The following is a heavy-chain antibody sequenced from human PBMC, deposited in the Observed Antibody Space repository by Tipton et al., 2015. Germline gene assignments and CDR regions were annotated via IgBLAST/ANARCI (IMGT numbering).Heavy chain of an antibody. Sequence: QLVQSGPEVKKPGSSVNISCKASGGTFSSSGISWVRQAPGKGLEWMGGFDPEDGETIYAQRFQGRFTMTEDTSTDTAYMELSSLTSEDTAVYYCSTDPLPCNRSICYRDVWGQGTTVSVSS. CDR2: FDPEDGET. J-gene: IGHJ6*02. CDR3: STDPLPCNRSICYRDV. D-gene: IGHD2/OR15-2a*01. V-gene: IGHV1-24*01. CDR1: GGTFSSSG.